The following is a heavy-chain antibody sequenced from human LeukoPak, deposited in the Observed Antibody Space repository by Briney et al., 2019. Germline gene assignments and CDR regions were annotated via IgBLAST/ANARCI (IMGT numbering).Heavy chain of an antibody. CDR3: ASLPSSGWYGADY. V-gene: IGHV3-21*06. D-gene: IGHD6-19*01. Sequence: GGSLRLSCAASGFIFSSYSMNWVRQAPGKVLEWVSSISSSSTNIYYPDSLKGRFTISRDNAKNSLYLQMNNLRVEDTAVYYCASLPSSGWYGADYWGQGTLVTVSS. CDR1: GFIFSSYS. J-gene: IGHJ4*02. CDR2: ISSSSTNI.